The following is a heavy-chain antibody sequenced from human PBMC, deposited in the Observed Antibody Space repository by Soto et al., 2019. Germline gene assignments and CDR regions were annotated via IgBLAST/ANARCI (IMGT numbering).Heavy chain of an antibody. CDR1: GGTFSSYT. Sequence: ASVKVSCKASGGTFSSYTISWVRQAPGQGLEWMGRIIPILGIANYAQKFQGRVTITADKSTSTAYMELSSLRSEDTAVYYCARDSRQYYFEYWGQGTLVTVSS. V-gene: IGHV1-69*04. J-gene: IGHJ4*02. CDR2: IIPILGIA. D-gene: IGHD2-2*01. CDR3: ARDSRQYYFEY.